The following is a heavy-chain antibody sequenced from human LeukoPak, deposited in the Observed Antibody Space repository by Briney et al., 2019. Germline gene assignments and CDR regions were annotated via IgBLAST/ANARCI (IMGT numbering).Heavy chain of an antibody. Sequence: GGSLRLPCAASGFTFSSYWMSWVRQAPGKGLEWVANIKQDGSEKYYVDSVKGRFTISRDNAKNSLYLQMNSLRAEDTAVYYCARSVLDYYYYYMDVWGKGTTVTVSS. J-gene: IGHJ6*03. V-gene: IGHV3-7*01. D-gene: IGHD2-8*02. CDR1: GFTFSSYW. CDR2: IKQDGSEK. CDR3: ARSVLDYYYYYMDV.